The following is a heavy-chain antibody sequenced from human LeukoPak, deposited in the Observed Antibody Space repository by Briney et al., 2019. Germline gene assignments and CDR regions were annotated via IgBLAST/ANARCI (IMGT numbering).Heavy chain of an antibody. CDR1: GFTFSSAW. CDR3: TTGLLYFDWLLKLQNYYYYGMDV. CDR2: IKSKTDGGTT. V-gene: IGHV3-15*01. Sequence: PGGSLRLSCAVSGFTFSSAWMSWVRQAPGKGLEWVGRIKSKTDGGTTDYAAPVKGRFTISRDDSKNTLYLQMNSLKTEDTAVYYCTTGLLYFDWLLKLQNYYYYGMDVWGKGTTVTVSS. J-gene: IGHJ6*04. D-gene: IGHD3-9*01.